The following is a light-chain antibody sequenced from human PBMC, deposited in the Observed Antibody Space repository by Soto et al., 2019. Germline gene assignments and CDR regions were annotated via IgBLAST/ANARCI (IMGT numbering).Light chain of an antibody. V-gene: IGKV3-11*01. CDR3: QPYNNWPLN. CDR2: DAS. CDR1: QSVSSY. J-gene: IGKJ4*01. Sequence: IVLAQTPCTLSWAPEERTTLSCTANQSVSSYLAWYQQKPGQAPRLLIYDASNRATGIPARFSGSGSGTDFTLTISRLEPEDFEVYYCQPYNNWPLNFGGGTKVDIK.